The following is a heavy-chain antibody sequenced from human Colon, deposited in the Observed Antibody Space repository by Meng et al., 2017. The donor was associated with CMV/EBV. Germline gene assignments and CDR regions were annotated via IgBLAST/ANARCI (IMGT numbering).Heavy chain of an antibody. CDR3: AGPDDKGDTPHDAFDF. Sequence: SETLSLTCTVSGGSVSSSDYYWSWIRQPPGKGLEWIGYIYYSGSTNYNPSLKSRVTISADTSRNQFSLKLSSVTAADTAVYFCAGPDDKGDTPHDAFDFWGQGSMVTVSS. CDR2: IYYSGST. J-gene: IGHJ3*01. CDR1: GGSVSSSDYY. D-gene: IGHD2-21*01. V-gene: IGHV4-61*08.